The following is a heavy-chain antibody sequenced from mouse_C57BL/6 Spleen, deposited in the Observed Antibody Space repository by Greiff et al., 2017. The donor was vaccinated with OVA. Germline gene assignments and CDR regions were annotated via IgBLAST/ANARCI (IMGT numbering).Heavy chain of an antibody. CDR3: ARWGPYAMDY. CDR1: GYTFTSYW. Sequence: QVQLQQPGAELVMPGASVKLSCKASGYTFTSYWMHWVKQRPGQGLEWIGEIDPSDSYTNYNQKFKGKSTLTVDKSSSTAYMQLSSLTSEDSAVYYCARWGPYAMDYWGQGTSVTVSS. V-gene: IGHV1-69*01. CDR2: IDPSDSYT. J-gene: IGHJ4*01.